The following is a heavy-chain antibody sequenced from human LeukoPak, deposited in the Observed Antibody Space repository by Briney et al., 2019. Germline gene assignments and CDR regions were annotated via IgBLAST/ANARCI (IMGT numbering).Heavy chain of an antibody. CDR2: IIGSGSTT. CDR1: GFTFSSYE. J-gene: IGHJ4*02. Sequence: PGGSLRLSCAASGFTFSSYEMNWVRQAPGKGLEWLSYIIGSGSTTQYADSVRDRFTISRDNDKNAVYLQMNSLRVEDTAVYYCARDWDSWGQGTLVTVSS. CDR3: ARDWDS. V-gene: IGHV3-48*03.